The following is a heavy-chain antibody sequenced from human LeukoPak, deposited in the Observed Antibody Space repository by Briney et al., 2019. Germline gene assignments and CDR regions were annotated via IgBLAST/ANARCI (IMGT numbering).Heavy chain of an antibody. CDR1: GFTFDDYG. J-gene: IGHJ3*02. CDR2: INWNGGST. Sequence: GGSLRLSCAASGFTFDDYGMSWVRQAPGKGLEWVSGINWNGGSTGYADSVKGRFTISRDNAKNSLYLQMNSLRAEDTALYYCARDEAYYYDSSDYYAFDIWGQGTMVTVSS. D-gene: IGHD3-22*01. CDR3: ARDEAYYYDSSDYYAFDI. V-gene: IGHV3-20*04.